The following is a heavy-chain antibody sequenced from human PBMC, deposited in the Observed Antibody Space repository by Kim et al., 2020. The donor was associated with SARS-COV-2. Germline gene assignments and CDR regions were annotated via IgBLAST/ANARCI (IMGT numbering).Heavy chain of an antibody. D-gene: IGHD3-10*01. CDR1: GYTFTSYG. Sequence: ASVKVSCKASGYTFTSYGISWVRQAPGQGLEWMGWISAYNGNTNYAQKLQGRVTMTTDTSTSTAYMELRSLRSDDTAVYYCARGYWEYYGSGSYYNYYYGMDVWGQGTTVTVSS. V-gene: IGHV1-18*01. CDR3: ARGYWEYYGSGSYYNYYYGMDV. CDR2: ISAYNGNT. J-gene: IGHJ6*02.